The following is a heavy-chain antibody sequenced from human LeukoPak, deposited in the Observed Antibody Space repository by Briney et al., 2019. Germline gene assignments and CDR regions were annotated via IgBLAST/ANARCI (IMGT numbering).Heavy chain of an antibody. D-gene: IGHD6-13*01. V-gene: IGHV4-59*01. J-gene: IGHJ4*02. CDR2: IYYSGST. CDR3: ASGPYPAAGTDHQFDY. Sequence: PSETLSLTCTVSGASISSYYWSWIRQPPGKRLEWIGHIYYSGSTHYNPSLKSRVTISVDTSKNQFSLRLSSMTAADTAVYYCASGPYPAAGTDHQFDYWGQGTLVTVSS. CDR1: GASISSYY.